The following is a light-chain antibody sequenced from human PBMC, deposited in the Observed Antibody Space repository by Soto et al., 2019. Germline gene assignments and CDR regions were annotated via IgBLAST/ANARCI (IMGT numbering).Light chain of an antibody. CDR1: QSLVYSDGNTY. CDR2: RVS. CDR3: MQGPYWPPIT. V-gene: IGKV2-30*01. J-gene: IGKJ3*01. Sequence: DVVLTQSPLALPVTLGQPVSISCRSSQSLVYSDGNTYLNWIHQRPGQSPRRLIYRVSNRGSGVPDRCSGSGSGSDLPLPMSWVEREDVGIYYCMQGPYWPPITFGPGTKVDIK.